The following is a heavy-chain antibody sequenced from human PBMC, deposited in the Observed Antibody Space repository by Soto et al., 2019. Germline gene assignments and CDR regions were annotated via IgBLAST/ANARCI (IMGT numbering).Heavy chain of an antibody. CDR3: ARHEHSPDFWSGYYTPWYFDY. J-gene: IGHJ4*02. Sequence: PSETLSLTCTVSGGSISSSSYYWGWIRQPPGKGLEWIGSIYYSGSTYYNPSLKSRVTISVDTSKNQFSLKLSSVTAADTAVYYCARHEHSPDFWSGYYTPWYFDYWGQGTLVTVSS. CDR1: GGSISSSSYY. V-gene: IGHV4-39*01. D-gene: IGHD3-3*01. CDR2: IYYSGST.